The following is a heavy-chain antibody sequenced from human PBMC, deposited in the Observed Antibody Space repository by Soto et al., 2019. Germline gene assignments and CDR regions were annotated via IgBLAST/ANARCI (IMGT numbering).Heavy chain of an antibody. V-gene: IGHV3-23*01. CDR3: AKSPVPGYNYCWLYFDY. D-gene: IGHD5-18*01. J-gene: IGHJ4*02. CDR2: ISTSGDST. Sequence: EVQVLESGGGLVQPGGSLRLSCAASGFTFSSYAMSWVRQAPGKGLEWVSGISTSGDSTYYADSVKGRFTISRDISKNTLYLQMNSLRAEDTAVYYCAKSPVPGYNYCWLYFDYWGQGTLVTVSS. CDR1: GFTFSSYA.